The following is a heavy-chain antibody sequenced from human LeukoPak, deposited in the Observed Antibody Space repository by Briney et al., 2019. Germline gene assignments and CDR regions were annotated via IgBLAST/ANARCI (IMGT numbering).Heavy chain of an antibody. Sequence: GGSLRLSCAASGYTFSGYWMQWVRQAPGKGLVWVSRISRDGSSISYADSVKGRFTIARDNAKNSLFLQMNSLRVEDTAVYYCARDGYATGSHDYWGQGTLVTVSS. CDR3: ARDGYATGSHDY. CDR1: GYTFSGYW. D-gene: IGHD3-10*01. J-gene: IGHJ4*02. CDR2: ISRDGSSI. V-gene: IGHV3-74*01.